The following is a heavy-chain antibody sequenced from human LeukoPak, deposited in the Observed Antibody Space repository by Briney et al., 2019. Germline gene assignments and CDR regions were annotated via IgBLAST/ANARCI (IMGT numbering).Heavy chain of an antibody. Sequence: PSGTLSLTCAVYGGSFSGYYWSWIRQPPGKGLEWIGEINHSGSTNHNPSLKSRVTISVDRSKNQFSLKLSSVTAADTAVYYCARLDTAMSHFDYWGQGTLVTVSS. D-gene: IGHD5-18*01. CDR3: ARLDTAMSHFDY. CDR1: GGSFSGYY. J-gene: IGHJ4*02. V-gene: IGHV4-34*01. CDR2: INHSGST.